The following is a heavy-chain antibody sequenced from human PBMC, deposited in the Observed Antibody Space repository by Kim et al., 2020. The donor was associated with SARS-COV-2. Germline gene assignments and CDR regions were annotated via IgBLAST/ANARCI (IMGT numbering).Heavy chain of an antibody. CDR2: ISSSGSTI. Sequence: GGSLRLSCYGSGRSFSDYYMSWIRQAPGKGLEWISDISSSGSTIYNAASVRGLFTVARNNSKNSLWLQMARLRDEDTVIYYCGRDRLNMTRGPTKPWGQG. V-gene: IGHV3-11*01. CDR3: GRDRLNMTRGPTKP. D-gene: IGHD3-10*01. J-gene: IGHJ5*02. CDR1: GRSFSDYY.